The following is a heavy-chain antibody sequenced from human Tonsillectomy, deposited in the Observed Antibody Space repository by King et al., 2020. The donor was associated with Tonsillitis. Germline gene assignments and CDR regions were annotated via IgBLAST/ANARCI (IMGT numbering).Heavy chain of an antibody. CDR3: AKQIGFCNGGTCSLDY. Sequence: VQLVESGGGLVQSGGSLRISCAAPGFTLSNYAMSWGRQTPGKGLEWVSSFSGSGGYTYYADSVEGRFTLSRDHFKNSLCLQMNSLRAEDTAVYYCAKQIGFCNGGTCSLDYWGQGALVTVSS. J-gene: IGHJ4*02. CDR2: FSGSGGYT. V-gene: IGHV3-23*04. D-gene: IGHD2-15*01. CDR1: GFTLSNYA.